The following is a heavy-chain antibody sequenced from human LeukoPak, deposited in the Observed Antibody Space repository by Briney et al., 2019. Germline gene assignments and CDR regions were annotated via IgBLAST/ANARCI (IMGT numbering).Heavy chain of an antibody. Sequence: PSQTLSLTCTVSGGSIISDHSYEKSYWTWIRQPPGQGLEWIGRVFSDGGTNFNPSLQSRLTISMDTSKNQFSLSLSSVTAADTAIYYCARDRAYDYDIRLESWGQGILVTVSS. J-gene: IGHJ4*02. V-gene: IGHV4-61*02. D-gene: IGHD3-9*01. CDR1: GGSIISDHSY. CDR3: ARDRAYDYDIRLES. CDR2: VFSDGGT.